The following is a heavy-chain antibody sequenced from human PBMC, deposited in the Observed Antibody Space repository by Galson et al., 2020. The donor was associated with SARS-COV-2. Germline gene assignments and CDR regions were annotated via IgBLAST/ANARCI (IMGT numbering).Heavy chain of an antibody. J-gene: IGHJ4*02. D-gene: IGHD4-17*01. CDR1: GFTFSSYA. Sequence: GGSLRLSCAASGFTFSSYAMSWVRQAPGKGLEWVSAISGSGGSTYYADSVKGRFTISRDNSKNTLYLQMNSLRAEDTAVYYCAKARDYGDYVFSNDYWGQGTLVTVSS. CDR3: AKARDYGDYVFSNDY. V-gene: IGHV3-23*01. CDR2: ISGSGGST.